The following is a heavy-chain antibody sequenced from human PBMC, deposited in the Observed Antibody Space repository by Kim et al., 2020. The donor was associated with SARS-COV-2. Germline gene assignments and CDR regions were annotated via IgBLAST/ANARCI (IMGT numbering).Heavy chain of an antibody. J-gene: IGHJ5*02. CDR2: INHSGST. V-gene: IGHV4-34*01. Sequence: SETLSLTCAVYGGSFSGYYWSWIRQPPGKGLEWIGEINHSGSTNYNPSLKSRVTISVDTSKNHFSLKLSSVTAADTAVYYCARGGGGYNWNYADWFDPWGQGTLVTVSS. D-gene: IGHD1-7*01. CDR1: GGSFSGYY. CDR3: ARGGGGYNWNYADWFDP.